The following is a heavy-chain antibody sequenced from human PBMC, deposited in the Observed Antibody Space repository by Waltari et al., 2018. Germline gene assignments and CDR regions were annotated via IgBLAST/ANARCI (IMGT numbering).Heavy chain of an antibody. CDR1: GFTFRTYI. J-gene: IGHJ4*02. CDR3: ARGERYFDY. D-gene: IGHD1-26*01. Sequence: VQLVGSGCGLVQPGGSLRLSCAASGFTFRTYIINWVRQAPGKGLEWVSYISSGGRFTISRDNAKKSLYLRMNSLTDEDTAVYYCARGERYFDYWGQGTLVTVSS. V-gene: IGHV3-48*02. CDR2: ISSG.